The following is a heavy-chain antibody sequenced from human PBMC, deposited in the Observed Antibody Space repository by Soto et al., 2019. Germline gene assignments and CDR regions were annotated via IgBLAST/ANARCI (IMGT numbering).Heavy chain of an antibody. D-gene: IGHD2-2*01. CDR2: IYSSGST. CDR1: NGSINVYY. V-gene: IGHV4-59*01. Sequence: SETLTLTCRFSNGSINVYYWDWIRQSPGKGLEWIAFIYSSGSTNYNPSLKSRATISVDRSKNQVSLKLTSVTAADAAVYYCARGKRDSTSCLDVWGQGTPVTVSS. CDR3: ARGKRDSTSCLDV. J-gene: IGHJ6*01.